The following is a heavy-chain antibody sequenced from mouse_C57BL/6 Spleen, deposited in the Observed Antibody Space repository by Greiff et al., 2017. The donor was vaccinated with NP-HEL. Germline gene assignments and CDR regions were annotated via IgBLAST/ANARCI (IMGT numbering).Heavy chain of an antibody. J-gene: IGHJ1*03. Sequence: VQLQQSGAELVRPGASVKLSCTASGFNIKDDYMHWVKQRPEQGLEWIGWIDPENGDTEYASKFQGKATITADTSSNTAYLQLSSLTSEDTAVYYCTTSVVATRDWYFDVWGTGTTVTVSS. D-gene: IGHD1-1*01. CDR2: IDPENGDT. CDR1: GFNIKDDY. CDR3: TTSVVATRDWYFDV. V-gene: IGHV14-4*01.